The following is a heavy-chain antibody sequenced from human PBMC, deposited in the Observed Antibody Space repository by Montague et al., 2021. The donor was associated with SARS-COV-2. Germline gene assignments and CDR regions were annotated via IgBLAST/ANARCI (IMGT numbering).Heavy chain of an antibody. J-gene: IGHJ3*02. D-gene: IGHD5-12*01. V-gene: IGHV4-39*02. Sequence: SETLSLTCAVYGGSFSDYHWSWIRQPPGKGLEWIGSIYDSGSTXXXPSXXXRVTISVDTSKNHFSLKLSSVTAADTAVYYCARRGRKLLPVATTIGGFDIWGQGTMVTVSS. CDR3: ARRGRKLLPVATTIGGFDI. CDR2: IYDSGST. CDR1: GGSFSDYH.